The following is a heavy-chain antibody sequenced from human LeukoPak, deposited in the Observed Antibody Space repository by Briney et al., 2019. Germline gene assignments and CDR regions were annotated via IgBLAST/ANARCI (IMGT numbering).Heavy chain of an antibody. J-gene: IGHJ4*02. Sequence: GGSLRLSCAASGFTFSRNSMNWVRQAPGKGLEWVSYISSSSSTIYYADSVKGRFTISRDNSKNKLFLQISSLRPEDTAVYYCARGRCSSTSCLIDSWGQGTLVTVSS. CDR3: ARGRCSSTSCLIDS. CDR2: ISSSSSTI. CDR1: GFTFSRNS. V-gene: IGHV3-48*01. D-gene: IGHD2-2*01.